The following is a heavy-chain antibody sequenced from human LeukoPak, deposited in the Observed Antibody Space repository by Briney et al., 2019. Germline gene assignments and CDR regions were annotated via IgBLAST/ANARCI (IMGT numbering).Heavy chain of an antibody. CDR3: ARFRSAVAGTYNYYYMDV. Sequence: SETLSLTCSVSNGSISTYHWSWIRQSPGKGLEWIGYVYHSGSAYYNPSLQSRVTISLDMSKNQFSLRLSSVTAADTAVYYCARFRSAVAGTYNYYYMDVWGKGTTVTVSS. CDR1: NGSISTYH. V-gene: IGHV4-59*12. CDR2: VYHSGSA. D-gene: IGHD6-19*01. J-gene: IGHJ6*03.